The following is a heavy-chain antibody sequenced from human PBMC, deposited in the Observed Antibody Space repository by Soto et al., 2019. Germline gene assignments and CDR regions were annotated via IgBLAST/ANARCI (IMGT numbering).Heavy chain of an antibody. D-gene: IGHD3-22*01. CDR2: IIPIFGTA. V-gene: IGHV1-69*13. Sequence: SVKVSCKASGGTFSSYAISWVRQAPGQGLEWMGGIIPIFGTANYAQRFQGRVTITADESTSTAYMELSSLRSEDTAVYYCARVRLRYYDSSGYRRYFDYWGQGTLVTVSS. CDR3: ARVRLRYYDSSGYRRYFDY. J-gene: IGHJ4*02. CDR1: GGTFSSYA.